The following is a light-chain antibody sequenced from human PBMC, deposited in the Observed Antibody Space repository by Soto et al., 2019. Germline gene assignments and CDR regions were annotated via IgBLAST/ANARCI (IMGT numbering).Light chain of an antibody. Sequence: QSVLSQPASVSGSPGQTITISCTGTSTDVGGYNAVSWYQHHPGKAPNLIIYEVTHRPSGVSDRFSASKSGNTASLTISGLQAEDEADYYCNSFRVSHLYVFGTGTKVTV. V-gene: IGLV2-14*01. CDR3: NSFRVSHLYV. J-gene: IGLJ1*01. CDR2: EVT. CDR1: STDVGGYNA.